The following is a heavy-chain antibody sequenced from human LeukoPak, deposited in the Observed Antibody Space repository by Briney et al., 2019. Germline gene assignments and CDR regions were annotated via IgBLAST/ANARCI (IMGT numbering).Heavy chain of an antibody. CDR3: AISIPAAMQEPYYYYGMDV. CDR2: INPNSGGT. CDR1: GYTFTGYY. J-gene: IGHJ6*02. Sequence: ASVKVSCKASGYTFTGYYMHWVRQDPGQGLEWMGWINPNSGGTNYAQKFQGWVTMTRDTSISTAYMELSRLRSDDTAVYYCAISIPAAMQEPYYYYGMDVWGQGTTVTVSS. V-gene: IGHV1-2*04. D-gene: IGHD2-2*01.